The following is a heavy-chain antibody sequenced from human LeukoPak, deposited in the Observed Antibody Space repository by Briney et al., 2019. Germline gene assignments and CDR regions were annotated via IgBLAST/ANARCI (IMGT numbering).Heavy chain of an antibody. V-gene: IGHV3-30-3*01. Sequence: PGGSLRLSCAASGFTFSSYAMHWVRQAPGKGLEWVAVISYDGSNKYYADSVKGRFTISRDNSKNTLYLQMNSLRAEDTAVYYCARGTSTLYWGQGTLVTVSS. CDR3: ARGTSTLY. CDR1: GFTFSSYA. J-gene: IGHJ4*02. CDR2: ISYDGSNK. D-gene: IGHD2/OR15-2a*01.